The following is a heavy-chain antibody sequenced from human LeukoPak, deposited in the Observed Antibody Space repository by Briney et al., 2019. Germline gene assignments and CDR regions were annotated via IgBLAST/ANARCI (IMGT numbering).Heavy chain of an antibody. CDR1: GFTLSSYW. J-gene: IGHJ3*02. CDR2: IRYDGSNK. D-gene: IGHD3-3*02. V-gene: IGHV3-30*02. Sequence: GGSLRLSCAASGFTLSSYWMHWVRQAPDTGLEWVAFIRYDGSNKYYADSVKGRFTISRDNSKNTVYLQMNSLRAEDTAVYYCAKVSLFMTNDAFDIWGRETMVTVSS. CDR3: AKVSLFMTNDAFDI.